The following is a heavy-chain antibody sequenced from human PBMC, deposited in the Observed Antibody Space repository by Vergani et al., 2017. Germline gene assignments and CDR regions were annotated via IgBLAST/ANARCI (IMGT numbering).Heavy chain of an antibody. CDR1: GGSISRGGYY. D-gene: IGHD3-3*01. CDR2: IYYSGST. Sequence: QVQLQESGPGLVKPSQTLSLTCTVSGGSISRGGYYWSWIRQHPGKGLEWIGYIYYSGSTYYNPSLKSRVTISVDTSKNQFSLKLSSVTAADTAVYYCARGKFDAYDFWSGSYYYYYMDVWGKGTTVTVSS. J-gene: IGHJ6*03. V-gene: IGHV4-31*03. CDR3: ARGKFDAYDFWSGSYYYYYMDV.